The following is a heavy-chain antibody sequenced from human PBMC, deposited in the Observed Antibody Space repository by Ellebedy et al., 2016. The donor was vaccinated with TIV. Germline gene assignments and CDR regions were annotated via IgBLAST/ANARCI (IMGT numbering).Heavy chain of an antibody. V-gene: IGHV3-23*01. Sequence: PGGSLRLSCAASGLTLSSHAMSWVRQAPGKGLEWVSGIGGSGAEKYADSGKGRFTTSRDNPKRTVDLQMRSVRAEDTAVYFCAKDRTSGDGYWVFDSWGQGTMVSVSS. CDR3: AKDRTSGDGYWVFDS. CDR1: GLTLSSHA. J-gene: IGHJ4*02. D-gene: IGHD2-21*02. CDR2: IGGSGA.